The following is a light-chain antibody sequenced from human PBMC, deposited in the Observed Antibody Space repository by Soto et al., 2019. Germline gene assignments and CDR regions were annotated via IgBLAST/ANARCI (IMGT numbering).Light chain of an antibody. CDR1: QSVSSY. V-gene: IGKV3-11*01. Sequence: IVLTQSPDTRSLSPGERATLSCSASQSVSSYLPWYQQKPRQAPRRLTYDASPRATGTRARFSGSGSATGFTLTISRLAAEDFAVYSCQQYNTWRLSFGGGTKV. CDR3: QQYNTWRLS. J-gene: IGKJ4*01. CDR2: DAS.